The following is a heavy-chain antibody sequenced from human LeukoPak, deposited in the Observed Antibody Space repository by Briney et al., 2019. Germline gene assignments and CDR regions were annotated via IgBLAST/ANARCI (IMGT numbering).Heavy chain of an antibody. CDR1: GFTVSSNY. CDR3: ARDSTSYYPEPCWYFDL. J-gene: IGHJ2*01. CDR2: IYSGGST. D-gene: IGHD3-10*01. Sequence: GSLRLSCAASGFTVSSNYMSWVRQAPGKGLEWVSVIYSGGSTYYADSVKGRFTISRHNSKNTLYLQMNSLRAEDTAVYYCARDSTSYYPEPCWYFDLWGRGTLVTVAS. V-gene: IGHV3-53*04.